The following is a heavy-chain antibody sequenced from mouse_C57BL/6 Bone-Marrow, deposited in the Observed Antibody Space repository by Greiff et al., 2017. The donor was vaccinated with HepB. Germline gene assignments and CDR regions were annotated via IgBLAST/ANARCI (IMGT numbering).Heavy chain of an antibody. V-gene: IGHV1-7*01. D-gene: IGHD1-1*01. CDR2: INPSSGYT. CDR3: ARDYGSSYGYFDV. J-gene: IGHJ1*03. Sequence: VQLVEPGAELAKPGASVKLSCKASGYTFTSYWMHWVKQRPGQGLEWIGYINPSSGYTKYNQKFKDKATLTADKSSSTAYMQLSSLTYEDSAVYYCARDYGSSYGYFDVWGTGTTVTVSS. CDR1: GYTFTSYW.